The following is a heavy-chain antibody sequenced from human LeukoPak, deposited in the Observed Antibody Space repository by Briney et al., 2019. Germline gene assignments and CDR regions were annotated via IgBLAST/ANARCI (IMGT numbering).Heavy chain of an antibody. CDR2: INPNSGGT. Sequence: ASVKVSCKASGYTFTGYYMHWVRQAPGQGLEWMGWINPNSGGTNYARKFQGRVTMTRDTSISTAYMELSRLRSDDTAVYYCARGGVGATENWFDPWGQGTLVTVSS. CDR3: ARGGVGATENWFDP. D-gene: IGHD1-26*01. V-gene: IGHV1-2*02. J-gene: IGHJ5*02. CDR1: GYTFTGYY.